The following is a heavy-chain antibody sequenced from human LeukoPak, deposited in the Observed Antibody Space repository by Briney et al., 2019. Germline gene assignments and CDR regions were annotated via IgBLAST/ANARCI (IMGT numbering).Heavy chain of an antibody. V-gene: IGHV4-39*07. Sequence: SETLSLTCTVSGGSISSSSYYWGWIRQPPGKGLEWIGSIYCSGSTYYNPSLKSRVTISVDSSKNQFSLKLNSVTAADTAVYYCARDSSTVTTRHFDYWGQGTLVTVSS. CDR2: IYCSGST. J-gene: IGHJ4*02. CDR1: GGSISSSSYY. CDR3: ARDSSTVTTRHFDY. D-gene: IGHD4-17*01.